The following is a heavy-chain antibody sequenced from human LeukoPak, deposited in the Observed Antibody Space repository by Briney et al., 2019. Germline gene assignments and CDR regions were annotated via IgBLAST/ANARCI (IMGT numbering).Heavy chain of an antibody. CDR2: ISAYNGNT. V-gene: IGHV1-18*01. CDR1: GYTFTSYG. J-gene: IGHJ3*02. CDR3: ARDQNYYDSVREFDI. Sequence: ASVKVSCKASGYTFTSYGISWVRQTPGQGLEWMGWISAYNGNTNYAQKLQGRVTMTTDTSTSTAYMELRGLRSDDTAVHYCARDQNYYDSVREFDIWGQGTMVTVSS. D-gene: IGHD3-22*01.